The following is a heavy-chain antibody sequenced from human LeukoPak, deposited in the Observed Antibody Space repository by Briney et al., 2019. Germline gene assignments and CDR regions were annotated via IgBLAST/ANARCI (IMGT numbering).Heavy chain of an antibody. V-gene: IGHV1-2*02. D-gene: IGHD6-13*01. J-gene: IGHJ1*01. CDR3: ARGLIAAAGSRYFQH. CDR1: GYTFTGYY. Sequence: ASVKVSCKASGYTFTGYYMHWVRRAPGQGLEWMGWINPNSGGTNYAQKFQGRVTMTRDTSISTAYMELSRLRSDDTAVYYCARGLIAAAGSRYFQHWGQGTLVTVSS. CDR2: INPNSGGT.